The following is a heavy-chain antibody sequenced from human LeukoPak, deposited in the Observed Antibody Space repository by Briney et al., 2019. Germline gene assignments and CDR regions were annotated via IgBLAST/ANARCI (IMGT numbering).Heavy chain of an antibody. CDR2: IYSGGST. J-gene: IGHJ6*02. V-gene: IGHV3-53*04. D-gene: IGHD4-17*01. CDR3: AREKTVTGYYYGMDV. Sequence: PGGSLRLCCAASAFTGSSNYMSWVRQAPGKGLERVSVIYSGGSTYYADSVKGRFTISRHNSKNTLYLQMNSLRAEDTAVYYCAREKTVTGYYYGMDVWGQGTTVTVSS. CDR1: AFTGSSNY.